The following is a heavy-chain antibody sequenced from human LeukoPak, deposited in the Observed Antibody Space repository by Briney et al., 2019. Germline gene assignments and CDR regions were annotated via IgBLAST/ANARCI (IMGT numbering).Heavy chain of an antibody. Sequence: GGSLRLSCAASGFTFSSYSMNWVRQAPGKGLEWVSSISSSSSYIYYADSVKGRFTISRDNAKNSLYLQMNSLRAEDTAVYYCARTIPPRGAAAGTEDDAFDIWGQGTMVTVSS. CDR3: ARTIPPRGAAAGTEDDAFDI. CDR2: ISSSSSYI. CDR1: GFTFSSYS. V-gene: IGHV3-21*01. D-gene: IGHD6-13*01. J-gene: IGHJ3*02.